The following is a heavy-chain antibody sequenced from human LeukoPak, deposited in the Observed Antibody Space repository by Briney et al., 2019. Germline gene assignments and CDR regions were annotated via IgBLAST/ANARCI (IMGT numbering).Heavy chain of an antibody. D-gene: IGHD1-1*01. Sequence: SVKVSCHASGGTFSSYAIRWVGQAPGQGMDWMGRIIPILGIANYAQKFQGRVTITADKSTSTAYMELSSLRSEDTAVYYCARENEPMQHFDYWGQGTLVTVSS. CDR2: IIPILGIA. CDR1: GGTFSSYA. J-gene: IGHJ4*02. V-gene: IGHV1-69*04. CDR3: ARENEPMQHFDY.